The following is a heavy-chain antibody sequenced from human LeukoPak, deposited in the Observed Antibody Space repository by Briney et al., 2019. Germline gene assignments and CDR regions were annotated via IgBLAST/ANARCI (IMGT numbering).Heavy chain of an antibody. V-gene: IGHV3-23*01. CDR3: ARVRRYYDSSGPDAFDI. J-gene: IGHJ3*02. CDR1: GFTFSTYA. CDR2: ISNIGDST. D-gene: IGHD3-22*01. Sequence: GGSLRLSCAASGFTFSTYAMSWVRQAPGKGLEWVSAISNIGDSTYYADSVKGRFTISRDNSKNTLYLQMNSLRAEDTAVYYCARVRRYYDSSGPDAFDIWGQGTMVTVSS.